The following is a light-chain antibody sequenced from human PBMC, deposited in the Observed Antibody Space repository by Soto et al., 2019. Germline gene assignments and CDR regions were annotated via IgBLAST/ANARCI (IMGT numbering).Light chain of an antibody. J-gene: IGLJ3*02. Sequence: QSVLTQPASVSGSPGQSITISCTGTSSDICAYNFVSWYQQHPGKVPKVIIYEVSNRPSGVPDRFSGSKSGNTASLTISGLQADDEADYYCNSFTSRNTLVFGGGTKVTVL. CDR2: EVS. CDR1: SSDICAYNF. CDR3: NSFTSRNTLV. V-gene: IGLV2-14*01.